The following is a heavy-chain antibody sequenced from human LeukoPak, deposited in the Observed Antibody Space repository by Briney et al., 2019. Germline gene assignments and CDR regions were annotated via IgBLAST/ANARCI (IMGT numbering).Heavy chain of an antibody. Sequence: PGGSLRLSCAASRFTFSNYGMHWVRQAPGKGLEWVALISYDGSNKYYADSVKGRFTISRDNSKNTLYLQVNSLRAEDTAVYYCARDQLGFDPWGQGTLVTVSS. V-gene: IGHV3-30*03. CDR3: ARDQLGFDP. CDR2: ISYDGSNK. D-gene: IGHD1-1*01. CDR1: RFTFSNYG. J-gene: IGHJ5*02.